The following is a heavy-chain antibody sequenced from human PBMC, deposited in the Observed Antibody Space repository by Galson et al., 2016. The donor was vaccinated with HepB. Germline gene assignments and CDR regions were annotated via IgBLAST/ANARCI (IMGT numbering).Heavy chain of an antibody. J-gene: IGHJ4*02. CDR2: FYGSGRT. Sequence: SETLSLTCSVSGGSITVYPWSWIRQPPGKGLEWISYFYGSGRTDYNPSLKSRVTLSVDTSKNQFSLKLSSMTAADTAVYYCARSGTYYIFDFWGQGTLVTVSS. D-gene: IGHD3-22*01. V-gene: IGHV4-59*01. CDR1: GGSITVYP. CDR3: ARSGTYYIFDF.